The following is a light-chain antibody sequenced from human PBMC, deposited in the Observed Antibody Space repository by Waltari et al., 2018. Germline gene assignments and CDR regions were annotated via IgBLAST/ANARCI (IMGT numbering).Light chain of an antibody. CDR2: GAS. CDR3: QQYGSSVLYT. V-gene: IGKV3-20*01. J-gene: IGKJ2*01. CDR1: QSLTKRY. Sequence: VLTQSPGTLSLSPGERATLSCRASQSLTKRYLAWYQQKPGQAPRLLMYGASSRAAGIPDRSSGSGSGTDFTLTISRLEPEDFAVYYCQQYGSSVLYTFGQGTKLEIK.